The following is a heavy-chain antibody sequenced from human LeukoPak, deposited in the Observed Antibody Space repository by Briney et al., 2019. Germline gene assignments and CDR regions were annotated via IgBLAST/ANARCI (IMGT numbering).Heavy chain of an antibody. CDR2: ISWNSGTI. V-gene: IGHV3-9*01. CDR1: GFTFDDYA. Sequence: PGGSLRLSCAVSGFTFDDYAMHWVRQESGKGLEWVSGISWNSGTIVYADSVKGRFTTSRDNAKNSLFLQMNGLRPEDTALYYCAKAKYYDILTGPTNHWHFDLWGRGTLVAVSS. J-gene: IGHJ2*01. D-gene: IGHD3-9*01. CDR3: AKAKYYDILTGPTNHWHFDL.